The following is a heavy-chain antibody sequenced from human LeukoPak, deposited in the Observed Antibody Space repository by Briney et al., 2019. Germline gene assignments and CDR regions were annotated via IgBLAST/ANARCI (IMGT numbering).Heavy chain of an antibody. V-gene: IGHV1-69*01. CDR3: ARGRGGSYVPY. D-gene: IGHD1-26*01. J-gene: IGHJ4*02. CDR2: IIPIFGTA. CDR1: GGTFISYA. Sequence: SVKXXCKASGGTFISYAISWVRQAPGQGLEWMGGIIPIFGTANYAQKFHGRVTITADESTSTAYMELSSLRSEDTAVYYCARGRGGSYVPYWGQGTLVTVSS.